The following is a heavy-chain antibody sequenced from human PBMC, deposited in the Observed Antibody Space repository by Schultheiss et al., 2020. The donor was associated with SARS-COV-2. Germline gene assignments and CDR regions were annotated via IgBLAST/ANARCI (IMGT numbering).Heavy chain of an antibody. V-gene: IGHV3-66*01. CDR2: IYSGGST. J-gene: IGHJ2*01. CDR1: GFTVSSNY. D-gene: IGHD4-17*01. CDR3: ARDFFSVTTGDWYFDL. Sequence: GGSLRLSCAASGFTVSSNYMSWVRQAPGKGLEWVSVIYSGGSTYYADSVKGRFTISRDNSKNTLYLQMNSLRAEDTAVYYCARDFFSVTTGDWYFDLWGRGTLVTVSS.